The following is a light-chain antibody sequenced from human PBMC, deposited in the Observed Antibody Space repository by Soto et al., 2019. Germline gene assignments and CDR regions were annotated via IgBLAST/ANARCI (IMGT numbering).Light chain of an antibody. V-gene: IGLV1-40*01. CDR1: SSNIGAGYD. J-gene: IGLJ3*02. CDR3: QSYDSSLSGVV. CDR2: GNS. Sequence: QSVLTQPPSVSGAPGQRVTIPCTGSSSNIGAGYDVHWYQQLPGTAPKLLIYGNSNRPSGVPDRFSGSKSGTSASLAITGLQAEDEADYYCQSYDSSLSGVVFGGGTKVPS.